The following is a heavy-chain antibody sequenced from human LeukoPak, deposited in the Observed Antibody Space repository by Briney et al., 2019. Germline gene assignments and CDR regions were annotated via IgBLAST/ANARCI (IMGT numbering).Heavy chain of an antibody. Sequence: GGSPRLSCAASGFTFSSYWMSWVRQAPGKGLEWVANIKQDGSEKYYVDSVKGRFTISRDNAKNSLYLQMNSLRAEDTAVYYCARVNLITSSSSGNYYYGMDVWGQGTTVTVSS. CDR3: ARVNLITSSSSGNYYYGMDV. CDR1: GFTFSSYW. CDR2: IKQDGSEK. J-gene: IGHJ6*02. D-gene: IGHD6-6*01. V-gene: IGHV3-7*01.